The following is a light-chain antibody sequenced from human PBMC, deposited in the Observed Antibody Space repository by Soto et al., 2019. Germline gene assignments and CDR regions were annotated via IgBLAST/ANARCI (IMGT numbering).Light chain of an antibody. CDR2: GAS. V-gene: IGKV3-20*01. CDR1: QSVSNNY. Sequence: EIVLTQSPGTLSLSPGERATLSCRASQSVSNNYLAWYQQKPGQAPRLLIYGASNRATGIPDRFSGSGSGTDSTLTISRLEPEDFAVYYCQQYGSPGTFGQGTKVDIK. J-gene: IGKJ1*01. CDR3: QQYGSPGT.